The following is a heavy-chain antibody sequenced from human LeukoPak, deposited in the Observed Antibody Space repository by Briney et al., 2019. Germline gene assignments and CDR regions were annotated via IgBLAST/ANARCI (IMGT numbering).Heavy chain of an antibody. D-gene: IGHD2-21*01. CDR1: GFTFSSYW. CDR2: IKQDGSEK. CDR3: ARDNYSYRLDL. V-gene: IGHV3-7*03. Sequence: PGGSLRLSCAASGFTFSSYWMSWVRQAPGKGLEWVANIKQDGSEKYYVDSVKGRFTISRDNAKNSLYLQMNSLRAEDTAIYYCARDNYSYRLDLWGQGTLVTVSS. J-gene: IGHJ5*02.